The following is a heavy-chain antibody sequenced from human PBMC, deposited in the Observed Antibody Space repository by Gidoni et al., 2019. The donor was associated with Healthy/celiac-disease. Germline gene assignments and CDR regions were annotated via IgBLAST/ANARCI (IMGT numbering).Heavy chain of an antibody. D-gene: IGHD6-13*01. CDR1: GFTFSSYS. V-gene: IGHV3-21*01. CDR2: ISSSSSYI. J-gene: IGHJ2*01. CDR3: ARPLQLGGDWYFDL. Sequence: EVQLVESGGGLVKPGGSLRLSCAASGFTFSSYSMNWVRQAPGKGLEWVSSISSSSSYIYYADSVKGRFTISRDNAKNSLYLQMNSLRAEDTAVYYCARPLQLGGDWYFDLWGRGTLVTVSS.